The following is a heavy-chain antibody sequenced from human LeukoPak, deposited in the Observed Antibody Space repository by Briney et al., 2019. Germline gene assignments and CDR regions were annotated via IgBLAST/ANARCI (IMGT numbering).Heavy chain of an antibody. J-gene: IGHJ3*02. CDR1: GFTFSSYE. CDR2: ITSSGSAI. CDR3: ARDQTAMANSRAFDI. D-gene: IGHD5-24*01. Sequence: GGSLRLSCAASGFTFSSYEMNWVRQAPGKGLEWVSYITSSGSAIFYSDSVKGRFTISRDNAKNSLYLQMNSLRAKDTAVYYCARDQTAMANSRAFDIWGQGTTVTVSS. V-gene: IGHV3-48*03.